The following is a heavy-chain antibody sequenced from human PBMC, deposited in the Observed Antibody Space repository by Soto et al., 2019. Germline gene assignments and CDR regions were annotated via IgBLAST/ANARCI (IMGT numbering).Heavy chain of an antibody. CDR1: GGSFISYA. V-gene: IGHV1-69*13. J-gene: IGHJ3*02. Sequence: SVKVSCTASGGSFISYAIIWVRLAPGQGLEWMGGIIPIFGTANYAQKFQGRVTVTADEPTSTAYMELSSLRSEDTAVYYCARVSVPLNAFDIWGQGTMVTVSS. CDR2: IIPIFGTA. D-gene: IGHD2-2*01. CDR3: ARVSVPLNAFDI.